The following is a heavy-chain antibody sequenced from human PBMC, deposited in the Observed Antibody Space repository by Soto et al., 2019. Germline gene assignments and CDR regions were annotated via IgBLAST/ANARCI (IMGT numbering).Heavy chain of an antibody. D-gene: IGHD2-15*01. CDR3: AKPPVRGGSWSLGYYYMDV. Sequence: EVQLLESGGGLVQPGGSLRLSCAASGFTFSSYAMSWVRQAPGKGLEWVSAISGSGGSTYYADSVKGRFTISRDNSKNTLYLQMNSLRAEDTAVYYCAKPPVRGGSWSLGYYYMDVWGKGTTVTVSS. J-gene: IGHJ6*03. CDR1: GFTFSSYA. CDR2: ISGSGGST. V-gene: IGHV3-23*01.